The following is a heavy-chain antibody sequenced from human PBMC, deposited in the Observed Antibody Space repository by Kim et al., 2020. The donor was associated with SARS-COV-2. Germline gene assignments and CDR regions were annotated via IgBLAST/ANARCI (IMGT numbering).Heavy chain of an antibody. Sequence: GGSLRLSCAASGFTFDDYTMHWVRQAPGKGLEWVSLISWDGGSTYYVDSVKGRFTISRDNSKNSLYLQMNSLRTEDTALYYCAKDLGRGDTAMVGDFDYWGQGTLVTVSS. CDR1: GFTFDDYT. CDR3: AKDLGRGDTAMVGDFDY. D-gene: IGHD5-18*01. CDR2: ISWDGGST. V-gene: IGHV3-43*01. J-gene: IGHJ4*02.